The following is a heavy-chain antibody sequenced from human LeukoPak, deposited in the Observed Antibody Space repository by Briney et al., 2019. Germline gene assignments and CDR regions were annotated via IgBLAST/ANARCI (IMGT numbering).Heavy chain of an antibody. Sequence: GESLKISCKDSGSTFTSHWIGWVRQMPGKGLEWMGVIYPADSETTYSPSFQGQVTISADKSISTAYLQWSSLKASDTAMYYCATPTTGCSSTSCYLLFRGQGTLVTVSS. J-gene: IGHJ4*02. D-gene: IGHD2-2*01. CDR2: IYPADSET. CDR1: GSTFTSHW. CDR3: ATPTTGCSSTSCYLLF. V-gene: IGHV5-51*01.